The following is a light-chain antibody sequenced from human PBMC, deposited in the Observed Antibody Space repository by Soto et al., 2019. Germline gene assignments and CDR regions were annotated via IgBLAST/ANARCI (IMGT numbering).Light chain of an antibody. CDR3: QQYDTYWT. CDR1: QSISSW. Sequence: DIQMTQSPSTLSASVGDRVTITCRASQSISSWLAWYQQKPGKAPNLLIYKASSLKSGVPSRFSGSGSGTEFTLTTSSLQPDDFATYYCQQYDTYWTFGQGTKVDIK. J-gene: IGKJ1*01. CDR2: KAS. V-gene: IGKV1-5*03.